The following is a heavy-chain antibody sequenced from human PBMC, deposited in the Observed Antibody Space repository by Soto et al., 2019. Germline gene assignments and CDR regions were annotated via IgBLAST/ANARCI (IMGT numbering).Heavy chain of an antibody. CDR1: GYTFTSYY. CDR2: INPSGGST. CDR3: ARDRGVTAFYYGMDV. V-gene: IGHV1-46*01. D-gene: IGHD2-21*02. J-gene: IGHJ6*02. Sequence: GASVKVSCKASGYTFTSYYMHWVRQAPGQGLEWMGIINPSGGSTSYAQKFQGRVTMTRDTSTSTVYMELSSLRSEDTAVYYCARDRGVTAFYYGMDVWGQGTTVTVSS.